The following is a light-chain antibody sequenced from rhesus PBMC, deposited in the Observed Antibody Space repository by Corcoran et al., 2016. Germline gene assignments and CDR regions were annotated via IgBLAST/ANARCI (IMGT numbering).Light chain of an antibody. CDR1: QGISDY. CDR3: LQGYSNPYS. Sequence: DIQMTQSPSSLSASVGDRVTITCRASQGISDYLNWYQQKPGKAPKRLIYAASSLESGVPSRFSGSGSWKDFNLTISSLQPEDFAAYYCLQGYSNPYSFGQGTKVEIK. CDR2: AAS. J-gene: IGKJ2*01. V-gene: IGKV1-36*02.